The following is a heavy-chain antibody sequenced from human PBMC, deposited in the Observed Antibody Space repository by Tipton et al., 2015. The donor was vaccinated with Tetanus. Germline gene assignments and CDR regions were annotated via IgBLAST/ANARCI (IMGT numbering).Heavy chain of an antibody. CDR3: VRPDRYCSGGSCYLALDS. CDR2: INPNSGGT. D-gene: IGHD2-15*01. CDR1: GYTFTGYY. J-gene: IGHJ5*01. V-gene: IGHV1-2*02. Sequence: QSGPEVKKPGASVKVSCKASGYTFTGYYMHWVRQAPGQGLEWMGWINPNSGGTNYAQKFQGRVTMTADTSTGTVFMDLHNLRSDDTAVYYCVRPDRYCSGGSCYLALDSWGQGTRITISS.